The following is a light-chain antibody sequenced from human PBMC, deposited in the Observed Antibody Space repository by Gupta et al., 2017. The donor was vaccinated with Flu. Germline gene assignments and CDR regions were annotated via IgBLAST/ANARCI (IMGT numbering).Light chain of an antibody. CDR2: GAS. V-gene: IGKV3-15*01. CDR3: QQYNNWPPIT. CDR1: QSISSD. Sequence: EIVMTQSPATLSLSPGERATLSCRASQSISSDLAWYQQKPGQAPRLLIYGASTRATGIPARFSGSGSGTEFTLTISSLQSEDFALYYCQQYNNWPPITFAQGTRLEIK. J-gene: IGKJ5*01.